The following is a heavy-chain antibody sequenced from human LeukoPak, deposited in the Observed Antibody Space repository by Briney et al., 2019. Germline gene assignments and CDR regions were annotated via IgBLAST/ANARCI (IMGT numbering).Heavy chain of an antibody. J-gene: IGHJ6*03. CDR3: ARGDCSGSICYSPMDV. V-gene: IGHV4-38-2*02. D-gene: IGHD2-21*01. Sequence: SETLSLTCTVSGYSINSGYYWVWIRQPPGKGLEWIGIIYRSGSTNYNPSLKSRVTISVDTSKNQFSLKVSSVTAADTAVYYCARGDCSGSICYSPMDVWGTGTTVTVSS. CDR2: IYRSGST. CDR1: GYSINSGYY.